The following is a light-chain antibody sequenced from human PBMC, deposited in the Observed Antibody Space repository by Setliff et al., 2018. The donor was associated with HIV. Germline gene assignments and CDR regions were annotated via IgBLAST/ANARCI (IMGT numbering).Light chain of an antibody. J-gene: IGLJ1*01. CDR3: SSYTSSSTYV. CDR2: EVS. Sequence: QSALPQPASVSGSPGQSITISCTGTSSDVGGYNYVSWYQQHPGKAPKLMIYEVSNRPSGVSNRFSGSKSGNTASLTISGLQAEDEADDYCSSYTSSSTYVFGSGTKVTVL. V-gene: IGLV2-14*01. CDR1: SSDVGGYNY.